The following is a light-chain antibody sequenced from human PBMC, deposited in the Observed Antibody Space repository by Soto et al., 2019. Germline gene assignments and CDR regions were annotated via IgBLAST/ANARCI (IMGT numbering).Light chain of an antibody. Sequence: QSVLTQSSSASASLGSSVKLTCTLSSGHSSYIIAWHQQQPGKAPRYLMKLEGSGSYNKGSGVPDRFSGSSSGADRYLTISSLQFEDEADYYCETWDSKRVFGGGTKLTVL. CDR2: LEGSGSY. CDR3: ETWDSKRV. CDR1: SGHSSYI. J-gene: IGLJ3*02. V-gene: IGLV4-60*02.